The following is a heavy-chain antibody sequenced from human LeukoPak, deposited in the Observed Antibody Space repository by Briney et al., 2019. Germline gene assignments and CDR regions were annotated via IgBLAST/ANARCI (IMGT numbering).Heavy chain of an antibody. CDR3: ARSGSGWFDY. CDR2: IYSDGNT. Sequence: PGGSLRLSCAASGFTVSSNFMSWVRQAPGKGLEWASVIYSDGNTYYADSVKGRFTIFRDNSKNTVYLQMNSLRAEDTAVYYCARSGSGWFDYWGQGTLVTVS. CDR1: GFTVSSNF. D-gene: IGHD6-19*01. J-gene: IGHJ4*02. V-gene: IGHV3-53*01.